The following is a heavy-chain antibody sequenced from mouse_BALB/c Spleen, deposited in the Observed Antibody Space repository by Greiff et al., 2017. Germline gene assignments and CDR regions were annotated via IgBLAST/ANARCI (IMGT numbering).Heavy chain of an antibody. J-gene: IGHJ2*01. CDR1: GFTFSSYA. Sequence: EVKLMESGGGLVKPGGSLKLSCAASGFTFSSYAMSWVRPTPEKRLEWVASISSGGSTYYPDSVKGRFTISRDNARNILYLQMSSLRSEDTAMYYCASYYGSSYYFDYWGQGTTLTVSS. D-gene: IGHD1-1*01. CDR3: ASYYGSSYYFDY. CDR2: ISSGGST. V-gene: IGHV5-6-5*01.